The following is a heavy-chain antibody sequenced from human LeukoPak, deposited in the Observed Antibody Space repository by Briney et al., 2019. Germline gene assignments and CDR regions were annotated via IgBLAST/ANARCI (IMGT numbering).Heavy chain of an antibody. J-gene: IGHJ6*03. CDR1: GFTFSSYS. Sequence: GGSLRLSCAASGFTFSSYSMNWVRQAPGKGLEWVSSISSSSSYIYYADSVKGRFTISRDNAKKSLYLQVNSLRAEDTAVYYCARTGDGYSSFSYYYYMDVWGKGTTVSVSS. CDR2: ISSSSSYI. D-gene: IGHD5-24*01. CDR3: ARTGDGYSSFSYYYYMDV. V-gene: IGHV3-21*01.